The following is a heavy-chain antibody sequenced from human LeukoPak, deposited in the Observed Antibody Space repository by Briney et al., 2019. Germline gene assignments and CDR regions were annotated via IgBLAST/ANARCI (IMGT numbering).Heavy chain of an antibody. D-gene: IGHD2-8*01. CDR3: ARREGRQWFHFDS. CDR1: GGSISSSDYY. Sequence: PSETLSLTCTVSGGSISSSDYYWGWIRQPPGKGLEWIGSLDYYENTYYNPSLKSRITISVDTSKNQFSLELSSVTAADTAVYYCARREGRQWFHFDSWGQGTLVTVSS. J-gene: IGHJ4*02. V-gene: IGHV4-39*01. CDR2: LDYYENT.